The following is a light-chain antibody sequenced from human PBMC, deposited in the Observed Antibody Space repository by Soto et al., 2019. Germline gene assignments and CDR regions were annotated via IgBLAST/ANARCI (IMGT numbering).Light chain of an antibody. J-gene: IGLJ2*01. Sequence: QSALTQPASVSGSPGQSITISCTGTSSDVRRYNYVSWYQHHPGKAPKLMIYEVSHRPSGVSDRFSGSKSGSTASLTISGLQAEDEAVYFCSSYTSKSIPVFGGGTKVTVL. CDR2: EVS. CDR1: SSDVRRYNY. V-gene: IGLV2-14*01. CDR3: SSYTSKSIPV.